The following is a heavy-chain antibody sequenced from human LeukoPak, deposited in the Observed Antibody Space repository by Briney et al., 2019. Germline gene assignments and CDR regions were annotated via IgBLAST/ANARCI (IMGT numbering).Heavy chain of an antibody. D-gene: IGHD4-17*01. Sequence: AGSLRLSCAASGFTFSSYSMNWVRQATGKGLEWVSSISSSSSYTYYADSVKGRFTISRDNAKNSLYLQMNSLRAEDTAVYYCARGTTGSFDYWGQGTLVTVSS. CDR3: ARGTTGSFDY. CDR2: ISSSSSYT. CDR1: GFTFSSYS. V-gene: IGHV3-21*01. J-gene: IGHJ4*02.